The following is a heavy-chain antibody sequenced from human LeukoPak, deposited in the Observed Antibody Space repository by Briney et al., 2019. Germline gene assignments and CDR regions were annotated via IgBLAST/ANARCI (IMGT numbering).Heavy chain of an antibody. D-gene: IGHD3-22*01. V-gene: IGHV3-48*01. J-gene: IGHJ3*02. Sequence: GGSLRLSCAASGFTFSSYSMNWVRQAPGKGLEWVSYISSSSSSTIYYADSVKGRFTISRDNAKNSLYLQMNSLRAEDTAVYYCASDSAFYYYDSSGYRDAFDIWGQGTMVTVSS. CDR2: ISSSSSSTI. CDR1: GFTFSSYS. CDR3: ASDSAFYYYDSSGYRDAFDI.